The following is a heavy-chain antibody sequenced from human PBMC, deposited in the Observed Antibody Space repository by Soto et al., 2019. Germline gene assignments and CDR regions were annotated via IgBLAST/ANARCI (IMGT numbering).Heavy chain of an antibody. D-gene: IGHD2-21*02. CDR3: PGEIMETEDY. J-gene: IGHJ4*02. CDR1: GYTFTSYA. V-gene: IGHV1-3*01. Sequence: QVQLVQSGAEVKKPGASVKVSCKASGYTFTSYAMHWVRQAPGQRLEWMGWINAGNGNTRYSQKFQGRVTITRHTSARTDYMEMSSLRSEDTAVYYCPGEIMETEDYWGQGTLVTVSS. CDR2: INAGNGNT.